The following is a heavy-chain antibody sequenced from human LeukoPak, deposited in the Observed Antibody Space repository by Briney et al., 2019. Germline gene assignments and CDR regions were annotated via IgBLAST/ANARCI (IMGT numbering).Heavy chain of an antibody. J-gene: IGHJ2*01. D-gene: IGHD2-2*02. CDR2: ISGSGGST. V-gene: IGHV3-23*01. Sequence: GGCLRLSCAASGFTFSSYAMRWVRQAPGKGLEWVPAISGSGGSTYYADSVKGRFTISRDNSKNTLYLQMNSLRAEDTAVYYCAKGPLGYCSSTSCYKGDWYFDLWGRGTLVTVSS. CDR3: AKGPLGYCSSTSCYKGDWYFDL. CDR1: GFTFSSYA.